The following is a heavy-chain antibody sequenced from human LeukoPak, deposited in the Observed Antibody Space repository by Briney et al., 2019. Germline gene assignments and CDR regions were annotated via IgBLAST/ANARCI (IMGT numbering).Heavy chain of an antibody. CDR3: ARDSGYYYVPEFFQH. Sequence: GGSLRLSCAASGFTFSSYSMNWVRQAPGKGLEWVSYISSSSSTIYYADSVKGRFTISRDNAKNSLYLQMNSLRAEDTAVYYCARDSGYYYVPEFFQHWGQGTLVTVSS. V-gene: IGHV3-48*04. CDR1: GFTFSSYS. J-gene: IGHJ1*01. CDR2: ISSSSSTI. D-gene: IGHD3-22*01.